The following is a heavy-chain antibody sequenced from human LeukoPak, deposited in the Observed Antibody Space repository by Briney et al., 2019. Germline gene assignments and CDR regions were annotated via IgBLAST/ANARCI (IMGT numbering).Heavy chain of an antibody. D-gene: IGHD3-10*01. CDR1: VFTLCIYG. J-gene: IGHJ4*02. V-gene: IGHV3-30*04. Sequence: GGSLRLSCAASVFTLCIYGMHCVREAPRRGVECGAVISYDGSNKYYAHSVKGRITISRDNSKNTLYLQMNSVRAEDTAVYYCAKDRGFSFASWSSELEYWGTGALVTV. CDR2: ISYDGSNK. CDR3: AKDRGFSFASWSSELEY.